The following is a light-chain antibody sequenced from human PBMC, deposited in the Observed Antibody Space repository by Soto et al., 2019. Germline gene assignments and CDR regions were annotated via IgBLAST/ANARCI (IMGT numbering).Light chain of an antibody. J-gene: IGKJ1*01. CDR2: TAS. V-gene: IGKV1-39*01. CDR3: QQAYNTPWT. CDR1: QSILSY. Sequence: DIQMTQSPSSLSASVGDRVTITCRASQSILSYLNWYQQKPGKAPKLLIYTASSLQSGVPSRFSGSGSGTDFALTISSLQREDFATYYCQQAYNTPWTFGQGTKMEIK.